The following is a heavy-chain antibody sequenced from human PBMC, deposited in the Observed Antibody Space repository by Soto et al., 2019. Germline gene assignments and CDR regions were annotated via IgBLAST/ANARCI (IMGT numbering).Heavy chain of an antibody. J-gene: IGHJ3*02. CDR3: AKEVRYYYDSRGVDAFDI. V-gene: IGHV3-30*18. CDR2: ISYHGSDQ. Sequence: QVQLVESGGGVVQPGRSLRLSCAASGFTFSSYGIHWVRQAPGKGLEWVAVISYHGSDQYYADSVKGRYTISRDNSKNTVHLQMNSLKAEDTAVYYCAKEVRYYYDSRGVDAFDIWGQGTVVTFSS. D-gene: IGHD3-22*01. CDR1: GFTFSSYG.